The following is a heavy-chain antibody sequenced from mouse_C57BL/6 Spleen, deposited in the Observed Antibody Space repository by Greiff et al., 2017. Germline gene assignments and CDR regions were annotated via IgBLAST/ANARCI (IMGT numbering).Heavy chain of an antibody. CDR1: GFSFNTYA. CDR2: IRSKSNNYTT. J-gene: IGHJ2*01. Sequence: EVKLQESGGGLVQPKGSLKLSCAASGFSFNTYAMNWVRQAPGKGLEWVARIRSKSNNYTTYYADSVKDRFTISRDDSESMLYLQMNNLKTEDTAMDDCVREYLLWPYYFDYGGQGTTLTVSS. D-gene: IGHD2-1*01. CDR3: VREYLLWPYYFDY. V-gene: IGHV10-1*01.